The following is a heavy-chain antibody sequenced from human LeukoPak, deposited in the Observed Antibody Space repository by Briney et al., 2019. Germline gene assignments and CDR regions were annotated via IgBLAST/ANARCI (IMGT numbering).Heavy chain of an antibody. V-gene: IGHV1-18*01. CDR3: ARDSAGILTGYFDY. D-gene: IGHD3-9*01. CDR2: ISAYNGNT. CDR1: GYTFTSYG. Sequence: ASVKVSCKASGYTFTSYGISWVRQAPGQVLEWMGWISAYNGNTNYAQKLQGRVTMTTDTSTSTAYMELRSLRSDDTAVYYCARDSAGILTGYFDYWGQGTLVTVSS. J-gene: IGHJ4*02.